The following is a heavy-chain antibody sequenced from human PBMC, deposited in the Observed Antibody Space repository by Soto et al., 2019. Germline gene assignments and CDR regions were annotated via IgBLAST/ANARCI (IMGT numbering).Heavy chain of an antibody. CDR2: IWYDGSNK. D-gene: IGHD4-17*01. Sequence: QVQLVESGGGVVQPGRSLRLSCAASGFTFSSYGMHWVRQAPGKGLEWVAVIWYDGSNKYYGDSVKGRFTISRDNSKNTLYLQMSSLRAADTAVYYCARDDYGDYGHLLDYWGQGTLVTVSS. CDR3: ARDDYGDYGHLLDY. CDR1: GFTFSSYG. J-gene: IGHJ4*02. V-gene: IGHV3-33*01.